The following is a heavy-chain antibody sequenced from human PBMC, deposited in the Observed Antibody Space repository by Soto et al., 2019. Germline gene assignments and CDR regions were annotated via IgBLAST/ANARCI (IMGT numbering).Heavy chain of an antibody. V-gene: IGHV3-23*01. Sequence: GGSLRLSCAASGFTFSSYAMSWVRQAPGKGLEWVSAISGSGGSTYYADSVKGRFTISRDNSKNTLYLQMNSLRAEDTAVYYCAKVYHIWFGELFPYYFDYWVQGTLVTVSA. CDR1: GFTFSSYA. D-gene: IGHD3-10*01. CDR2: ISGSGGST. CDR3: AKVYHIWFGELFPYYFDY. J-gene: IGHJ4*02.